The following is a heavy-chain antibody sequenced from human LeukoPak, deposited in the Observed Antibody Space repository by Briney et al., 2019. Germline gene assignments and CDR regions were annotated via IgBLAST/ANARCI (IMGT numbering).Heavy chain of an antibody. V-gene: IGHV3-15*01. CDR3: TTTSGSSRDY. Sequence: PGGALEISCAGSGITFRNAWMGWVRPAPGEGLEGVGRINRKTDGRTTDYAAAVKGRFTFSRDDSKNTLYLQMNSLKTEDTAVYYCTTTSGSSRDYWGQGTLVTVSS. J-gene: IGHJ4*02. CDR2: INRKTDGRTT. CDR1: GITFRNAW. D-gene: IGHD1-26*01.